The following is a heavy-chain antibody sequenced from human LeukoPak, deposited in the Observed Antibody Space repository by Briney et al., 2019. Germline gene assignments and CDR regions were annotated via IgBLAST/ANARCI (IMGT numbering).Heavy chain of an antibody. CDR1: GLSFGNYW. V-gene: IGHV3-7*01. Sequence: PGGSLTLSCVASGLSFGNYWMHWVRQAPGKGLEWVGNIKQDGSEKYYVDSVKGRFTISRDNAKNSLYLDMKSLRVEDTAIYYCTRDFDPWGQGTLVTVSS. J-gene: IGHJ5*02. CDR3: TRDFDP. CDR2: IKQDGSEK.